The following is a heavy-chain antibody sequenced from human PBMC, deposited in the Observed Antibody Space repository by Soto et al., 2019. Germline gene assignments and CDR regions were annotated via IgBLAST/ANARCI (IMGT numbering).Heavy chain of an antibody. J-gene: IGHJ5*02. V-gene: IGHV3-23*01. Sequence: WGFLRVPCAAAWFHFSDLAISRVRQAPGKGLEWVSAISGSGGSTYYADSVKGRFTISRDNSKNTLYLQMNSLRAEDTAVYYCAKYYSNYGWFDPWGQGTLVTVSS. CDR1: WFHFSDLA. CDR3: AKYYSNYGWFDP. D-gene: IGHD4-4*01. CDR2: ISGSGGST.